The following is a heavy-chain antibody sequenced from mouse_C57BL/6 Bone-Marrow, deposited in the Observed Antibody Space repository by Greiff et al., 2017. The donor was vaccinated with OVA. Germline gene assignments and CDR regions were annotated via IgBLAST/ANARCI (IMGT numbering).Heavy chain of an antibody. V-gene: IGHV5-6*01. J-gene: IGHJ3*01. CDR3: TRHGDWPWFAY. CDR1: GFTFSSYG. Sequence: EVKVVESGGDLVKPGGSLKLSCAASGFTFSSYGMAWVRQTPDKRLEWVATISSGGSYTYYPDSVKGRFTISRDNAKNTLYLQMSSLNSEDTAMYYGTRHGDWPWFAYWGQGTLVTVSA. CDR2: ISSGGSYT.